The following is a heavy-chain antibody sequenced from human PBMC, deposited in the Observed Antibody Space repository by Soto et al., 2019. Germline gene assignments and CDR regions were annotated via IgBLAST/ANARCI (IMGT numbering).Heavy chain of an antibody. V-gene: IGHV1-2*04. D-gene: IGHD3-10*01. J-gene: IGHJ3*02. Sequence: QVQLVQSGAEVKKPGASVKVSCKASGYTFTGYYMHWVRQAPGQGLEWMGWINPNSGGTNYAQKCQGWVTMTRDTSISTAYMELSRLRSDDTAVYYCARGAHYGSSAFDIWGQGTMVTVSS. CDR1: GYTFTGYY. CDR2: INPNSGGT. CDR3: ARGAHYGSSAFDI.